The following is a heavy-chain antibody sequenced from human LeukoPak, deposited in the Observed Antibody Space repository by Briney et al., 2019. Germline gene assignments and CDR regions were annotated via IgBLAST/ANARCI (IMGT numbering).Heavy chain of an antibody. J-gene: IGHJ3*02. D-gene: IGHD1-26*01. Sequence: PGGSLRLSCAASGFTFSSYWMHWVRQAPGKGLVWVSRINSDGSSTGYADSVKGRFTISRDNAKNTLYLQMNSLRAEDTAVYYCARLVGATRSGAFDIWGQGTMVTVSS. V-gene: IGHV3-74*01. CDR3: ARLVGATRSGAFDI. CDR2: INSDGSST. CDR1: GFTFSSYW.